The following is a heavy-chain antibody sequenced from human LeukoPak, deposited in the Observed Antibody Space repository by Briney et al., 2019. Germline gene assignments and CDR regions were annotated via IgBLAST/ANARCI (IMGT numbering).Heavy chain of an antibody. V-gene: IGHV1-2*02. CDR3: ARGDVLRYFDSPYYDY. J-gene: IGHJ4*02. CDR2: INPNSGGT. Sequence: ASVKVSCKASGCTFTGYYMHWVRQAPGQEREWMGCINPNSGGTNYAQKFQRRVITTRDTSISTAYMELSRLRSDDTAVYYCARGDVLRYFDSPYYDYWGQGTLVTVSS. D-gene: IGHD3-9*01. CDR1: GCTFTGYY.